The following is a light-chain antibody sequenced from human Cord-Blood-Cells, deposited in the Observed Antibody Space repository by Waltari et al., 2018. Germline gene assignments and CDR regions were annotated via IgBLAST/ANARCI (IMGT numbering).Light chain of an antibody. CDR1: SSDVGSYNL. CDR3: CSYAGSSTVV. Sequence: QSALTQPASVSGSPGPSITISCTGTSSDVGSYNLVSWYQQHPAKAPKLMIYEVSKRPSGVSNRFSGSKSGNTASLTISGLQAEDEADYYCCSYAGSSTVVFGGGTKLTVL. CDR2: EVS. J-gene: IGLJ2*01. V-gene: IGLV2-23*02.